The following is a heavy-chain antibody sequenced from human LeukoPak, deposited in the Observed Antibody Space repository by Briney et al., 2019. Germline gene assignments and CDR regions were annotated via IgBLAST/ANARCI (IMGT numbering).Heavy chain of an antibody. CDR1: GFTVSSNY. Sequence: PGGSLRLSCAASGFTVSSNYMSWVRQAPGKGLEWVSVIYSGGSTYYADSVKGRFTISRDNSKNTLYLQMNSLRAEDTAVYYCAGNVLRYFDWFYGMDVWGQGTTVTVSS. CDR3: AGNVLRYFDWFYGMDV. J-gene: IGHJ6*02. CDR2: IYSGGST. D-gene: IGHD3-9*01. V-gene: IGHV3-53*01.